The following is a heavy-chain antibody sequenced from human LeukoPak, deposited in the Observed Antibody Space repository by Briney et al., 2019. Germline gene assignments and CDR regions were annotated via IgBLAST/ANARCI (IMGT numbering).Heavy chain of an antibody. D-gene: IGHD6-13*01. CDR3: ARDVRSSSWYGYYYYYYMDV. J-gene: IGHJ6*03. V-gene: IGHV4-34*01. CDR2: INHSGST. Sequence: SETLSLTCAVYGGSFSGYYWSWIRQPPGKGLEWIGEINHSGSTNYNPSLKSRVTISVDTSKNQFSLKLSSVTAADTAVCYCARDVRSSSWYGYYYYYYMDVWGKGTTVTVSS. CDR1: GGSFSGYY.